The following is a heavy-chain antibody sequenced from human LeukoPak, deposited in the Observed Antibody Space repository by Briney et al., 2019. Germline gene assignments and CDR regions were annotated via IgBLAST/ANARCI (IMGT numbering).Heavy chain of an antibody. Sequence: SETLSLTCAVYGGSFSGYYWSWIRQPPGKGLEWIGSIYYSGSTYYNPSLKSRVTISVDPSKNQFSLKLSSVTAADTAVYYCARIYCSSASCYMGNWFDPWGQGTLVTVSS. CDR3: ARIYCSSASCYMGNWFDP. CDR1: GGSFSGYY. V-gene: IGHV4-34*01. D-gene: IGHD2-2*02. J-gene: IGHJ5*02. CDR2: IYYSGST.